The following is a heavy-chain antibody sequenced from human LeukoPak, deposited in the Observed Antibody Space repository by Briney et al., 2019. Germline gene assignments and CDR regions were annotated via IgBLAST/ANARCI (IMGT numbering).Heavy chain of an antibody. J-gene: IGHJ4*02. CDR2: IKQDGSEK. D-gene: IGHD2-21*02. Sequence: GGSLRLSCAASGFTFSSYWMSWVRQAPGKGLEWVANIKQDGSEKYYVDSVKGRFTISRDNAKNSLYLQMNSLRAEDTAVYYCARDVWVTSHAPFDYWGQGTLVTVSS. CDR3: ARDVWVTSHAPFDY. V-gene: IGHV3-7*03. CDR1: GFTFSSYW.